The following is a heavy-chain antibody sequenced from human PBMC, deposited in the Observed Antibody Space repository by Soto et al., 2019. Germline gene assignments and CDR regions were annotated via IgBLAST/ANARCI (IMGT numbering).Heavy chain of an antibody. CDR3: ATESIAVAGGYYYYGMDV. D-gene: IGHD6-19*01. J-gene: IGHJ6*02. CDR1: GYTLTELS. CDR2: FDPEDGET. V-gene: IGHV1-24*01. Sequence: ASVKVSCKVSGYTLTELSMHWVRQAPGKGLEWMGGFDPEDGETIYAQKFQGRVTMTEDTSTDTAYMELSSLRSEDTAVYYCATESIAVAGGYYYYGMDVWGQGTTVTVSS.